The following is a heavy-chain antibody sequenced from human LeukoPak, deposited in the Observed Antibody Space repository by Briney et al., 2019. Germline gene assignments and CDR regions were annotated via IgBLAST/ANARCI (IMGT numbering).Heavy chain of an antibody. CDR3: ATDPRGGVAVAGYYYYYGMDV. CDR1: RYTLTELS. CDR2: FDPEDGET. Sequence: ASVKVSCKVSRYTLTELSMHWVRQAPGKGLEWMGGFDPEDGETIYAQKFQGRVTMTEDTSTDTAYMELSSLRSEDTAVYYCATDPRGGVAVAGYYYYYGMDVWGQGTTVTVSS. V-gene: IGHV1-24*01. J-gene: IGHJ6*02. D-gene: IGHD6-19*01.